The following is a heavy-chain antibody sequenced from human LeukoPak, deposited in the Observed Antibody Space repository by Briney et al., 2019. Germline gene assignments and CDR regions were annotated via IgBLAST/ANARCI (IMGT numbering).Heavy chain of an antibody. CDR3: ARFGYVAAVDV. CDR2: INPAGSET. Sequence: GGSLRLSCAASGFSFSAYWMTWVRQAPGTGLEWVANINPAGSETYYVDPVKGRFGISRDNAKNLVYLQMNSLRAEDTAVYHCARFGYVAAVDVWGQGTPVT. J-gene: IGHJ4*02. V-gene: IGHV3-7*01. D-gene: IGHD2-15*01. CDR1: GFSFSAYW.